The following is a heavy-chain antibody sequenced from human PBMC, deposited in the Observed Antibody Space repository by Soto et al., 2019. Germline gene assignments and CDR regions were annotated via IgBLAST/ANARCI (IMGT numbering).Heavy chain of an antibody. CDR2: IHYNGNT. D-gene: IGHD5-12*01. V-gene: IGHV4-59*01. J-gene: IGHJ4*02. Sequence: QVQLQVSAPGLVKPSETLSLTCTVSGDSISAYSWSWVRQPPGKGLEWIGNIHYNGNTKYNPSLKSRVSMSVDTSKNQFSLRLISVTAADTAKYFCAREGNLGRWLQPLDFWGQGTLSPSPQ. CDR1: GDSISAYS. CDR3: AREGNLGRWLQPLDF.